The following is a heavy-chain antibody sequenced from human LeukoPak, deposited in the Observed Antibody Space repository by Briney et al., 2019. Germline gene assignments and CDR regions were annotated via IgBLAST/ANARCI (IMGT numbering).Heavy chain of an antibody. J-gene: IGHJ4*02. CDR3: ARDLGHCRSVICSSSAY. Sequence: ASVKVSCKGSGYTFDRYGVTWVRQAPGQGLEWMGWISTYNGNTTYAQKIQGRVTMTTDTATNTVYMDLRSLRSDDTAVYYCARDLGHCRSVICSSSAYWGRGTLVTVSS. D-gene: IGHD3-3*01. CDR2: ISTYNGNT. CDR1: GYTFDRYG. V-gene: IGHV1-18*01.